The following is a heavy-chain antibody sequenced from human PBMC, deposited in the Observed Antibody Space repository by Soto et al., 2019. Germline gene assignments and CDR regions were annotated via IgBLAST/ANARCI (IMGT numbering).Heavy chain of an antibody. J-gene: IGHJ4*02. CDR3: ARDPTSYDYIWGSYRYWYYFDY. CDR1: GFTFSSHA. D-gene: IGHD3-16*02. V-gene: IGHV3-23*01. CDR2: ISGSGDSI. Sequence: GGPLRLYCAASGFTFSSHALSWVRQAPGKGLEWVSVISGSGDSIFYADSVKGRFTISRDNAKNSLYLQMNSLRAEDTAVYYCARDPTSYDYIWGSYRYWYYFDYWGQGTLVTVSS.